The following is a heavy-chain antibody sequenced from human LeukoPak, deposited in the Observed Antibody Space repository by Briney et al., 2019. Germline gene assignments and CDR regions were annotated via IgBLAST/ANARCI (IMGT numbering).Heavy chain of an antibody. Sequence: ASVKVSCKASGYPFTDYYMHWVRQAPGQGLEWMGWISAYNGNTNYALKIKGRVTMTTDTSTNTVYMELRSLRPDDTAVYYCAREKSRYKYGYNHWGQGTLVTVSS. CDR1: GYPFTDYY. V-gene: IGHV1-18*04. J-gene: IGHJ5*02. CDR3: AREKSRYKYGYNH. D-gene: IGHD5-18*01. CDR2: ISAYNGNT.